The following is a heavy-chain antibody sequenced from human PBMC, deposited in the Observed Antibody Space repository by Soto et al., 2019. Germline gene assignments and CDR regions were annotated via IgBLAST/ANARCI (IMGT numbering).Heavy chain of an antibody. CDR2: ISYDGST. D-gene: IGHD2-2*01. J-gene: IGHJ6*02. Sequence: SEALSLTCNVSGCAIYTYYLNWIRQSPGKGLEWVAYISYDGSTNYNPSLKSRVTTSLETSKKQVSLKLSSVSAAATARYFCAGSCSSSICPEAHYFALEVWGQGTTVTVSS. V-gene: IGHV4-59*01. CDR1: GCAIYTYY. CDR3: AGSCSSSICPEAHYFALEV.